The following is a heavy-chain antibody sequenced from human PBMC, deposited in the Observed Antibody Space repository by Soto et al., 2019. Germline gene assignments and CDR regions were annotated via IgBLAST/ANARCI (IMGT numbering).Heavy chain of an antibody. Sequence: EVQLVESGGGLVQPGGSLRLSCTASGFTFSSYWMHWVRQAPGEGLVWVSRIKSDGSATSYADSVKGRFTISRDNAKNTLDLQMNSLGAEDTAVYYCAIRTACYFDYWGLGPMVTVSS. J-gene: IGHJ4*02. CDR3: AIRTACYFDY. CDR1: GFTFSSYW. D-gene: IGHD3-3*01. V-gene: IGHV3-74*01. CDR2: IKSDGSAT.